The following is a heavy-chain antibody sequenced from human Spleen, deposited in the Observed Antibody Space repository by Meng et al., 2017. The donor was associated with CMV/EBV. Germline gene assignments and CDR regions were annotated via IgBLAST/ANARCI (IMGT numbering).Heavy chain of an antibody. J-gene: IGHJ6*02. V-gene: IGHV1-69*02. CDR2: IIPILGIA. D-gene: IGHD2-2*01. CDR1: GDTFSSYT. Sequence: SVKVSCKASGDTFSSYTISWVRQAPGQGLEWMGRIIPILGIANYAQKFQGRVTITADKSTSTAYMELSSLRSEDTAVYYCATGYCSSTSCPTLYYYYGMDVWGQGTTVTVSS. CDR3: ATGYCSSTSCPTLYYYYGMDV.